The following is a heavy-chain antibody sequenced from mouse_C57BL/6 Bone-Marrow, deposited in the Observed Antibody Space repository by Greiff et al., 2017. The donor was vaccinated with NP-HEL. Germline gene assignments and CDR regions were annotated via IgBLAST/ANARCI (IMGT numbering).Heavy chain of an antibody. D-gene: IGHD1-1*01. V-gene: IGHV1-69*01. CDR3: AREAITTVVAHWYFDV. J-gene: IGHJ1*03. CDR1: GYTFTSYW. CDR2: LDPSDSYT. Sequence: QVQLQQPGAELVMPGASVKLSCKASGYTFTSYWMHWVQQRPGPGLEWIGELDPSDSYTNYNQKFKGKSTLTVDKSSSTAYMQLSSLTSEDSAVYYCAREAITTVVAHWYFDVWGTGTTVTVSS.